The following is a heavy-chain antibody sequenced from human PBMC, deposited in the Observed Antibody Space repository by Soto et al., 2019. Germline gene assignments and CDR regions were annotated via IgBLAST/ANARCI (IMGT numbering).Heavy chain of an antibody. V-gene: IGHV1-58*01. D-gene: IGHD2-8*02. CDR1: GFTFTDSA. CDR3: AADLVGLGYYAMDV. Sequence: ASVEVSCKASGFTFTDSAVQWVRQARGQRLEWIGWIVVDSGNTNYAQKFQERVTITRDMSTRTAYMELSSLRSEDTAVYYCAADLVGLGYYAMDVWGQGTTVTVSS. CDR2: IVVDSGNT. J-gene: IGHJ6*02.